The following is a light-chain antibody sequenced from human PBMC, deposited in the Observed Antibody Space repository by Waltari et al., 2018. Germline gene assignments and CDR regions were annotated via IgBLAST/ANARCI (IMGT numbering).Light chain of an antibody. CDR2: DAS. CDR3: QQRRNRPLT. J-gene: IGKJ4*01. V-gene: IGKV3-11*01. CDR1: HSVNWY. Sequence: EIVLTQSPATLSLSPGERATLSCRASHSVNWYLAWYQQRPGQAPRLLIYDASNRATGIPARFSGSGSETDFTLTISSLQPEDSAVYYCQQRRNRPLTFGGGTKVEIK.